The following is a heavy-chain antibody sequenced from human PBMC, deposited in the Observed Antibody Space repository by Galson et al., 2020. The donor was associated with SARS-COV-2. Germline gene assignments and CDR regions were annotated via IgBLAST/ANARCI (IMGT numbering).Heavy chain of an antibody. CDR1: GFNFRDYA. CDR2: IRSKTYGATT. J-gene: IGHJ6*03. Sequence: GESLKISCTTSGFNFRDYAMSWVRQAPGKGLEYVGLIRSKTYGATTEYAASVRGRFSISRDDSKSIAYLQMNSLKTEDTAVYYCTRVMYYYDRSLLYYHYYMDVWGKGTTVTVSS. D-gene: IGHD3-22*01. CDR3: TRVMYYYDRSLLYYHYYMDV. V-gene: IGHV3-49*04.